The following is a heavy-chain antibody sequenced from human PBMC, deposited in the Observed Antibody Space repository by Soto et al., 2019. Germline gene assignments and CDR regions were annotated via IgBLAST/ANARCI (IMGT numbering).Heavy chain of an antibody. CDR2: ISYDGNNE. CDR3: ANDRATLPQYYYYGMDV. CDR1: GFTFSSYG. Sequence: GGSLRLSCAASGFTFSSYGMHWVRQAPGKWLEWVAVISYDGNNEYYADSVKGRFTVSRDNSKNTLYLQINRLGADDTAVYYCANDRATLPQYYYYGMDVWGQGXTVTVSS. V-gene: IGHV3-30*18. J-gene: IGHJ6*02. D-gene: IGHD1-26*01.